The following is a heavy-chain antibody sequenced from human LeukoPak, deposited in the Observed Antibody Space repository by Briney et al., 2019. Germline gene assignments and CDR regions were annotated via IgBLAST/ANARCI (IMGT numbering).Heavy chain of an antibody. J-gene: IGHJ4*02. D-gene: IGHD3-10*01. Sequence: PGGSLRLSCAASGFTFSSYEMNWVRQAPGKGLEWVSSISSSSSYIYYADSVKGRFTISRDNAKNSLYLQMNSLRAEDTAVYYCARDRGSGVSRVLDYWGQGTLVTVSS. CDR1: GFTFSSYE. V-gene: IGHV3-21*01. CDR3: ARDRGSGVSRVLDY. CDR2: ISSSSSYI.